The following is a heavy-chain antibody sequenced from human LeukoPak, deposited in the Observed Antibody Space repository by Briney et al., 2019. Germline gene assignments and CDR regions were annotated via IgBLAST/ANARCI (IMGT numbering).Heavy chain of an antibody. Sequence: GGSLRLSCAASGFTFSSYGMNWVRQAPGKRLEWVSYISSSSRTIYYADSVKGRFTISRGDAKNSLYLQMNSLRAEDTAVYYCARDLLLTTVTPFDYWGQGTLVTVSS. V-gene: IGHV3-48*01. CDR2: ISSSSRTI. CDR3: ARDLLLTTVTPFDY. J-gene: IGHJ4*02. D-gene: IGHD4-17*01. CDR1: GFTFSSYG.